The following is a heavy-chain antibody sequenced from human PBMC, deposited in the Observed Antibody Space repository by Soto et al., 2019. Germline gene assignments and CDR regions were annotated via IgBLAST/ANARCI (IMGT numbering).Heavy chain of an antibody. Sequence: SETLSLTCTVSGGSISSYYWSWIRQPPGKGLEWIGYIYYSGSTNYNPSLKSRVTISVDTSKNQFSLKLSSVTAADTAVYYCARQGIAAAGFFWFDPWGQGTLVTVSS. J-gene: IGHJ5*02. CDR1: GGSISSYY. CDR3: ARQGIAAAGFFWFDP. V-gene: IGHV4-59*08. D-gene: IGHD6-13*01. CDR2: IYYSGST.